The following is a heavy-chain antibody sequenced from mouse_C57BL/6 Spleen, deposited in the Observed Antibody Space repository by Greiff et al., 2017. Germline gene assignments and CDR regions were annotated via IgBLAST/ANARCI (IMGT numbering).Heavy chain of an antibody. CDR1: GYTFTSYW. CDR3: ARSRYDYEDAMDY. D-gene: IGHD2-4*01. V-gene: IGHV1-69*01. CDR2: IDPSDSYT. Sequence: QVQLQQSGAELVMPGASVKLSCKVSGYTFTSYWLHWVKQRPGQGLEWIGEIDPSDSYTNYNQKFKGKSTLTVDKSSSTAYMQLSSLTSEYSAVYYCARSRYDYEDAMDYWGQGTSVTVSS. J-gene: IGHJ4*01.